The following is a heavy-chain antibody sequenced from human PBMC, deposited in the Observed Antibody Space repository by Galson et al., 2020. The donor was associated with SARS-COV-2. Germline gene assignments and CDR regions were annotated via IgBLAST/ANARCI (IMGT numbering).Heavy chain of an antibody. Sequence: ASVKDSCKASGYTFTSPGISWVRQAPGQGLEWTGWNSAYNGNTNYAQKHQGRVTMTTDTSTSTAYMELRSLRSDDTAVYYCARGPAAIDAFDIWGQGTMVTVSS. D-gene: IGHD2-2*01. V-gene: IGHV1-18*01. J-gene: IGHJ3*02. CDR1: GYTFTSPG. CDR2: NSAYNGNT. CDR3: ARGPAAIDAFDI.